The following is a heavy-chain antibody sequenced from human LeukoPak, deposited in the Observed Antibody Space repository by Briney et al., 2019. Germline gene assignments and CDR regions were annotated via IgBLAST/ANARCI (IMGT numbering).Heavy chain of an antibody. V-gene: IGHV5-51*01. CDR3: ARRRSIAVADY. J-gene: IGHJ4*02. CDR2: IYPGDSDT. Sequence: GESLEISWETPGYSFTDYWIGRVRQIPGKGLEGMGIIYPGDSDTKYSPSFQGQVTISADKSSNTADLQWSSLKASDTAMYYCARRRSIAVADYWGQETLVTVSS. D-gene: IGHD6-19*01. CDR1: GYSFTDYW.